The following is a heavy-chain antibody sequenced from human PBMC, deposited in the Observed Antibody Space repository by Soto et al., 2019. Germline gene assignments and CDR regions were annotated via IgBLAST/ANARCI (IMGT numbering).Heavy chain of an antibody. Sequence: QVQLVQSGAEVKKPGSSVKVSCKASGGTFSSYAISWVRQAPGQGLEWMGGIIPIFGTANYAQKFQGRVTITADKSTTTAYMELSSLRSGDTAVYYCARDDPGRKQWPALYYLDYWGQGTLVTVSS. CDR1: GGTFSSYA. CDR2: IIPIFGTA. J-gene: IGHJ4*02. CDR3: ARDDPGRKQWPALYYLDY. V-gene: IGHV1-69*06. D-gene: IGHD6-19*01.